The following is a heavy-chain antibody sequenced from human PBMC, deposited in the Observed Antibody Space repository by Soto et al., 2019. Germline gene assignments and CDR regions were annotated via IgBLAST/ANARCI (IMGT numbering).Heavy chain of an antibody. D-gene: IGHD3-3*01. CDR3: ARGEGPGITIFGGDRYGMDV. Sequence: EVQLVESGGGLVQPGRSLRLSCAASGFTFDDYAMHWVRQAPGKGLEWVSGISWNSGSIGYADSVKGRFTISRDNAKNSLSLQMNSLRAEDTAVYYCARGEGPGITIFGGDRYGMDVWGQGTTVTVSS. J-gene: IGHJ6*02. CDR2: ISWNSGSI. V-gene: IGHV3-9*01. CDR1: GFTFDDYA.